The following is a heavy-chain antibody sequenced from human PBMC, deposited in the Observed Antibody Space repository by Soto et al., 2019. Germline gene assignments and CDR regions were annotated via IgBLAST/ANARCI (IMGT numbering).Heavy chain of an antibody. V-gene: IGHV1-3*01. CDR2: INAGNGNT. J-gene: IGHJ4*02. CDR1: GDRFTSYA. CDR3: ARAWVVVTAPDY. Sequence: APAKPSCKACGDRFTSYAMHWLRQATGQRHEWMGWINAGNGNTKYSQKFQGRVTITRDTSASTAYMELSSLRSEDTAVYYCARAWVVVTAPDYWGQGTLVTVSA. D-gene: IGHD2-21*02.